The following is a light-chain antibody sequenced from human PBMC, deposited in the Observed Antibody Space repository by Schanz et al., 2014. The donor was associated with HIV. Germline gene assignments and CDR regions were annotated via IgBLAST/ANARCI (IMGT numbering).Light chain of an antibody. Sequence: QSALTQPASVSGSPGQSITISCTGTRSDVGSYNLVSWYQQHPGKAPKLMIYEVSKRPSGVSNRFSGSKSGNTAYLTISGLQAEDEADYYCSSSAGNNKLLFGGGTKLTVL. CDR2: EVS. CDR1: RSDVGSYNL. J-gene: IGLJ2*01. CDR3: SSSAGNNKLL. V-gene: IGLV2-23*02.